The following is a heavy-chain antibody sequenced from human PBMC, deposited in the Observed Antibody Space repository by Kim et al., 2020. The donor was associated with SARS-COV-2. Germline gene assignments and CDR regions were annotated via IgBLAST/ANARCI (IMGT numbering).Heavy chain of an antibody. CDR1: GYTFTTYY. CDR2: FNPGGENA. J-gene: IGHJ4*02. Sequence: ASVKVSCKTSGYTFTTYYLHWVRETPRQGFEWMGIFNPGGENATYAEKFLDRVTMTSDTSTSTLFMELNSLRPDDTAVYYCARADHGQHFDFWGQGTRVTVSS. V-gene: IGHV1-46*01. CDR3: ARADHGQHFDF.